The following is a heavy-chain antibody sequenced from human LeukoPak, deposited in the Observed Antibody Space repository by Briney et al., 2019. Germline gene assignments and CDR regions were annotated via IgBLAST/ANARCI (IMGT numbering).Heavy chain of an antibody. CDR2: ISAYNGNT. CDR1: GYTFTSYY. Sequence: ASVKVSCKASGYTFTSYYMHWVRQAPGQGLEWMGWISAYNGNTNYAQKLQGRVTMTTDTSTSTAYMELRSLRPDDTAVYYCARDCIAAAGSCYWGRGTLVTVSS. D-gene: IGHD6-13*01. V-gene: IGHV1-18*04. CDR3: ARDCIAAAGSCY. J-gene: IGHJ4*02.